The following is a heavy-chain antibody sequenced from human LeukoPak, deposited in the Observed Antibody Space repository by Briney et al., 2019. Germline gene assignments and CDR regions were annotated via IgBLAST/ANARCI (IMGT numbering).Heavy chain of an antibody. J-gene: IGHJ4*02. CDR3: ARGGGSGPARYYFDY. Sequence: SETLSLTCTVSGASISGQFWSWIRQSAGKGLEWMGRIYFSGSLSYNPSLKSRLTMSGDTSKNQLSLSLSSVTAADTAVYYCARGGGSGPARYYFDYWGQGALVTVSS. CDR1: GASISGQF. V-gene: IGHV4-4*07. CDR2: IYFSGSL. D-gene: IGHD1-26*01.